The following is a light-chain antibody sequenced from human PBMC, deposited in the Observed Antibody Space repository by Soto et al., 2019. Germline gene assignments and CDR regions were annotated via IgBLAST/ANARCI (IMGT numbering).Light chain of an antibody. V-gene: IGKV3-20*01. CDR1: QNVAKNY. Sequence: EIVLTQSPGTLSLSPGERATLSCRASQNVAKNYLAWYRQKPGQAPRLLIHAASSRVTGIPDRFSGSGSGTDFTLTISRLEYEDFAVYYCHQYASAPQTFGQGTKVEIK. CDR3: HQYASAPQT. J-gene: IGKJ1*01. CDR2: AAS.